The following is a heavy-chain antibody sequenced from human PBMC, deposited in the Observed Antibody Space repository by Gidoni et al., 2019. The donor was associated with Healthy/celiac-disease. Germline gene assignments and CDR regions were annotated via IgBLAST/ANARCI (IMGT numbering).Heavy chain of an antibody. D-gene: IGHD3-3*01. V-gene: IGHV4-34*01. J-gene: IGHJ4*02. CDR2: INHSGST. Sequence: QVQLQQLGAGLCKPSETLSLTCAVDGGSFSGYYWSWIRQPPGKGLEWIGEINHSGSTNYNPSLKSRVSISVDTSKNQFSLKLSSVTAADTAVYYCARGGPRNTSTIFGVVIMNFDYWGQGTLVTVSS. CDR1: GGSFSGYY. CDR3: ARGGPRNTSTIFGVVIMNFDY.